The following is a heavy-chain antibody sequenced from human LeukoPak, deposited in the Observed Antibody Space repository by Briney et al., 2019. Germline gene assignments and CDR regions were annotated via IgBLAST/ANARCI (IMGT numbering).Heavy chain of an antibody. Sequence: ASVKVSCKASGYTFTSYAMHWVRQAPGQRLEWMGWSNAGNGNTKYSQEFQGRVTITRDTSASTAYMELSSLRSDDTAVYYCARDRPSYYYDTTSPLGYWGQGTLVTVSS. CDR1: GYTFTSYA. CDR3: ARDRPSYYYDTTSPLGY. D-gene: IGHD3-22*01. V-gene: IGHV1-3*02. J-gene: IGHJ4*02. CDR2: SNAGNGNT.